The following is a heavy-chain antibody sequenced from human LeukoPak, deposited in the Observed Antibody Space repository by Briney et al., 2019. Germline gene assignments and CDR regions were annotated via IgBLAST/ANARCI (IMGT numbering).Heavy chain of an antibody. Sequence: PGGSLRLSCAASGFTFSSYGMHWVRQAPGTGLEWVAVISYDGSNKYYADSVKGRFTISRDNSKNTLYLQMNSLRAEDTAVYYCAKVAGYGDEYYFDYWGQGTLVTVSS. D-gene: IGHD4-17*01. J-gene: IGHJ4*02. CDR1: GFTFSSYG. V-gene: IGHV3-30*18. CDR2: ISYDGSNK. CDR3: AKVAGYGDEYYFDY.